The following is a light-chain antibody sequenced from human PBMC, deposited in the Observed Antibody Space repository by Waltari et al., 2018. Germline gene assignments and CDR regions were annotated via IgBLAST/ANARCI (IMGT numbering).Light chain of an antibody. CDR2: GSS. J-gene: IGLJ2*01. V-gene: IGLV1-40*01. CDR3: QSYDSSLSGVV. Sequence: QSVLTQPPSVSGAPGQRVTISCTGSSSNIGAGYDVHWYQQLPGTAPKLLFYGSSKRPSGVPDRFSGAKSGTSASLAITGLQAEDEADYYCQSYDSSLSGVVFGGGTKLTVL. CDR1: SSNIGAGYD.